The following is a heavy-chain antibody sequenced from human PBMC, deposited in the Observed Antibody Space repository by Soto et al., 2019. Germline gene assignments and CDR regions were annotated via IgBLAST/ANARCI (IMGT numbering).Heavy chain of an antibody. D-gene: IGHD3-22*01. V-gene: IGHV4-38-2*01. CDR2: IYQSGST. CDR1: NFSLSKEYY. CDR3: ARVGPWVPYYYDSSPYTFENWFDP. Sequence: SETLSLTCAVSNFSLSKEYYWGWIRQPPGKGLEWIGSIYQSGSTYYNPSLKSRVTISVDTSKNQFSLRLTSVTAADTAMYYCARVGPWVPYYYDSSPYTFENWFDPWGQGTLVTVSS. J-gene: IGHJ5*02.